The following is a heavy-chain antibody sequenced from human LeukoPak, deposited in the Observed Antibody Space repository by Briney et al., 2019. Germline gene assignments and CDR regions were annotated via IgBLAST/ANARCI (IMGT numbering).Heavy chain of an antibody. CDR1: GGSFSGYY. V-gene: IGHV4-34*01. Sequence: SETLSLTCAVYGGSFSGYYWSWIRQPPGKGLEWIGEINHSGSTSYNPSLKSRVTISVDTSKNQFSLKLSSVTAADTAVYYCARVCITMVRGVITRPFDYWGQGTLVTVSS. J-gene: IGHJ4*02. CDR2: INHSGST. D-gene: IGHD3-10*01. CDR3: ARVCITMVRGVITRPFDY.